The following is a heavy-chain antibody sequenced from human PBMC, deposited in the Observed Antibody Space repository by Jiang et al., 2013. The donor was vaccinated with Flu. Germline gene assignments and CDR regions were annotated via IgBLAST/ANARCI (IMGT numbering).Heavy chain of an antibody. CDR1: GYTFTSYA. CDR2: ISTSNGSP. J-gene: IGHJ3*02. CDR3: TRVKFGTWYSDTFDI. Sequence: QSGSELKKPGASVKVSCEASGYTFTSYAINWVRQAPGRGLEWMGWISTSNGSPTYAQGFTGRFLFSLDTSVSTAYLQISGLKAEDTAVYYCTRVKFGTWYSDTFDIWGQGTMVTVSS. D-gene: IGHD1-1*01. V-gene: IGHV7-4-1*02.